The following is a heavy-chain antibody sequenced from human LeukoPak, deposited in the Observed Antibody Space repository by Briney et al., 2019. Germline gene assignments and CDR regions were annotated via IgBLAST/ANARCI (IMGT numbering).Heavy chain of an antibody. Sequence: ASVKVSCKASGYSFTRYYVQWVRQAPGQGLEWVGWINPNTGDTNYAQTFHGRVTMTRDTSVSTAYMELSGLRFDDTAVYHCATDEGGWGQGTLVTVSS. CDR2: INPNTGDT. J-gene: IGHJ4*02. CDR3: ATDEGG. D-gene: IGHD1-26*01. V-gene: IGHV1-2*02. CDR1: GYSFTRYY.